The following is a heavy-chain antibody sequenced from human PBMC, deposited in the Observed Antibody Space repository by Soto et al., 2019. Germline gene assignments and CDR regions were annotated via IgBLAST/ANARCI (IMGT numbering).Heavy chain of an antibody. CDR3: ARDYYDSSDYTTNWFDP. V-gene: IGHV4-39*01. CDR1: GGSISNSRYY. CDR2: IYHTGNT. D-gene: IGHD3-22*01. Sequence: QLQLQESGPGLVKSSETLSLTCTVSGGSISNSRYYWAWIRQPAGKGLEWIGSIYHTGNTYYNPSLRSRVTISADTSKNQFSLKLTSVTAADTAVYYCARDYYDSSDYTTNWFDPWGQGTLVTVSS. J-gene: IGHJ5*02.